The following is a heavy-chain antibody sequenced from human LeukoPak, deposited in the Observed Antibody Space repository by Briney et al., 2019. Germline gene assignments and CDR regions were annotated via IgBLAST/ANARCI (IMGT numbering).Heavy chain of an antibody. CDR2: IKHDGSEK. CDR1: GFTFSSYY. D-gene: IGHD6-13*01. Sequence: GGSLRLSCAASGFTFSSYYMSWVRQAPGKGLEWVANIKHDGSEKDYVDSVKGRFTISRDNAKNSLYLQMNSLRAEDTAVYYCAREVTANSRIAAAGRVFDYWAREPWSPSPQ. J-gene: IGHJ4*02. V-gene: IGHV3-7*01. CDR3: AREVTANSRIAAAGRVFDY.